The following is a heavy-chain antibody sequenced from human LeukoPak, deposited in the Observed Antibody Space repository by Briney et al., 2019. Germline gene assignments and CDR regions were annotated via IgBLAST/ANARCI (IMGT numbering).Heavy chain of an antibody. CDR1: GFTFSSYS. D-gene: IGHD3-22*01. CDR3: ARDHHRRLYDSQARDTFDI. Sequence: GGPLRLSCAASGFTFSSYSMNWVRQAPGKGLEWVSYISSSSSTMYYADSVKGRFSISRDNAKKSLYLQMNSLGAEDTAVYYCARDHHRRLYDSQARDTFDIWGQGTMVTVSS. V-gene: IGHV3-48*01. CDR2: ISSSSSTM. J-gene: IGHJ3*02.